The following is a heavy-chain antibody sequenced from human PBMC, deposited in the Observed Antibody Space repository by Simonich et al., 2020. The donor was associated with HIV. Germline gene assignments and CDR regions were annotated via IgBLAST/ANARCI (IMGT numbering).Heavy chain of an antibody. CDR2: INPDRGGT. CDR1: GYTFTGYY. J-gene: IGHJ4*02. Sequence: QVQLVQSGAEVKKPGASVKVSCKASGYTFTGYYMNWVRQAPGQGLEWRGRINPDRGGTNYAKKFQGRVTMTRDTAISTTYMELSRLRSDDTAVYYCARDPSNSGWYYFDYWGQGTLVTVSS. D-gene: IGHD6-19*01. CDR3: ARDPSNSGWYYFDY. V-gene: IGHV1-2*06.